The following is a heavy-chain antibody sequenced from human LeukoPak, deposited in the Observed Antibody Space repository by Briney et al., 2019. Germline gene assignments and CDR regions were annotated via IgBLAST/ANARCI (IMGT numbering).Heavy chain of an antibody. D-gene: IGHD1-7*01. CDR1: GLSFSIYW. J-gene: IGHJ4*02. CDR2: INSDGSST. V-gene: IGHV3-74*01. Sequence: GGSLRLSCAASGLSFSIYWMHWVRQAPGEGLVWVSRINSDGSSTTYADSVKGRFSISRDNAKNTVYLQMNSLRPEDAAVYYCAREGVGTSRWHGRGALDYWGQGTLVTVSS. CDR3: AREGVGTSRWHGRGALDY.